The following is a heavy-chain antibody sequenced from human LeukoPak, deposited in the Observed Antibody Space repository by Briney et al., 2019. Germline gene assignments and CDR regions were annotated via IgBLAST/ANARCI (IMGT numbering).Heavy chain of an antibody. CDR1: GGSISSYY. J-gene: IGHJ4*02. CDR3: ARLDSSGYYFYDY. D-gene: IGHD3-22*01. CDR2: IYYSGST. V-gene: IGHV4-59*01. Sequence: ETLSLTCTVSGGSISSYYWSWIRQPPGKGLEWIGYIYYSGSTNYNPSLKSRVTISVDMSKNQFSLKLSSVTAADTAVYYCARLDSSGYYFYDYWGQGTLVTVSS.